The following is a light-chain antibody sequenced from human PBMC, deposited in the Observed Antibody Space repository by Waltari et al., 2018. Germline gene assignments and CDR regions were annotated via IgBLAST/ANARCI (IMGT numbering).Light chain of an antibody. CDR3: SSYAGSGNVV. CDR2: EVT. Sequence: QSALTQPPSASGSPGQSVPISCTGTSSDIGTYNLVSWYQQGPGKAPKLIIYEVTKRPSGVPDRFSGSNAGNTASLTVSGLQADDEADYYCSSYAGSGNVVFGGGTKLTVL. CDR1: SSDIGTYNL. J-gene: IGLJ3*02. V-gene: IGLV2-8*01.